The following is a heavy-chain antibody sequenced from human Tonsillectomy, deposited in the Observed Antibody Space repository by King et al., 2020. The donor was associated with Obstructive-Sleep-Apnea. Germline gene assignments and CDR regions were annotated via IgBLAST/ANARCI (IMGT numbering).Heavy chain of an antibody. J-gene: IGHJ4*02. D-gene: IGHD4-23*01. CDR2: IYYSGST. V-gene: IGHV4-59*08. CDR1: GGSISSYY. CDR3: ARLPGGKVSY. Sequence: VQLQESGPGLVKPSETLSLTCTVSGGSISSYYWSWIRQPPGKGLEWIGYIYYSGSTNYNPSLKSRVTISVDTSKNQFSLKLSSVTAADTAVYYCARLPGGKVSYWGQGTLVTVSS.